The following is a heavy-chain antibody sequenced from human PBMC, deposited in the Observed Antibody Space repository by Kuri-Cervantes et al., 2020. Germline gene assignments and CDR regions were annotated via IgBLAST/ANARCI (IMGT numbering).Heavy chain of an antibody. D-gene: IGHD3-9*01. V-gene: IGHV3-53*01. CDR1: GFTVSSNY. Sequence: GESLKISCAASGFTVSSNYMSWVRQAPGKGLEWVSVIYSGGSTYYADSVKGRFTISRDNSKNTLYLQMNSLRAEDTAVYYCARGRQDYDILTGYYSAIYFDYWGQGTLVTVSS. CDR3: ARGRQDYDILTGYYSAIYFDY. CDR2: IYSGGST. J-gene: IGHJ4*02.